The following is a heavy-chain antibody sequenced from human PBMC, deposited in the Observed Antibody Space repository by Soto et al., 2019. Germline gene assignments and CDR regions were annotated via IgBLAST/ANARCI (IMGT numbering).Heavy chain of an antibody. Sequence: ASVKVSCKTSGYTFIGYYMHWVRQAPGQGLGWMGWMNPRSGDTNYAQKFQGRVTMTRDASFTTAYMELRRLRSDDTAVYFCGRDAVGATSLGWFDPWGQGTLVTVSP. J-gene: IGHJ5*02. CDR1: GYTFIGYY. D-gene: IGHD1-26*01. V-gene: IGHV1-2*02. CDR2: MNPRSGDT. CDR3: GRDAVGATSLGWFDP.